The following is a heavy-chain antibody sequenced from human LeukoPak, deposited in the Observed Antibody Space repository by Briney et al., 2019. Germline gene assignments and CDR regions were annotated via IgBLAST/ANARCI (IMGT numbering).Heavy chain of an antibody. V-gene: IGHV4-39*07. CDR2: IFYSGST. D-gene: IGHD3-3*01. CDR1: GGSISSSNYY. CDR3: ARGFWSGYYYDY. J-gene: IGHJ4*02. Sequence: SETLSLTCTVSGGSISSSNYYWGWIRQPPGKGLEWIGSIFYSGSTYYNPSLKSRVTISVDTSKNQFSLKLSSVTAADTAVYYCARGFWSGYYYDYWGQGTLVTVSS.